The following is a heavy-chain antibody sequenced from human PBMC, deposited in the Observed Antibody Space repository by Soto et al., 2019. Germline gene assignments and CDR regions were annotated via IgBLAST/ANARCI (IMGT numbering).Heavy chain of an antibody. CDR2: ISNSGST. D-gene: IGHD2-15*01. J-gene: IGHJ4*02. CDR3: ASLEGGTYCSGGSCYFDY. CDR1: GASITTFH. V-gene: IGHV4-59*12. Sequence: PSETLSLTCTVSGASITTFHWSWIRQPPGKGLEWLGYISNSGSTNYNPSLKSRVSISVDTSRNQFSLKLSSVTAADTAVYYCASLEGGTYCSGGSCYFDYWGQGTLVTVS.